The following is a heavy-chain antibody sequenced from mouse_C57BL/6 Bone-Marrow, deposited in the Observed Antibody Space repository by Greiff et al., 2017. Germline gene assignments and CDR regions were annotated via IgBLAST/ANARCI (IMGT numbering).Heavy chain of an antibody. D-gene: IGHD2-4*01. J-gene: IGHJ1*03. CDR1: GYTFTDYY. CDR2: INPNNGGT. CDR3: ARERDYDGDFDV. Sequence: VQLKQSGPELVKPGASVKISCKASGYTFTDYYMNWVKQSHGKSLEWIGDINPNNGGTSYNQKFKGKATLTVDKSSSTAYMELRSLTSEDSAVYYCARERDYDGDFDVWGTGTTVTVSS. V-gene: IGHV1-26*01.